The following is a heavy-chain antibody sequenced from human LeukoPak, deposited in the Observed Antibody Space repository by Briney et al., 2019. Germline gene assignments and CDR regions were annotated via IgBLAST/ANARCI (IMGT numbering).Heavy chain of an antibody. J-gene: IGHJ3*02. CDR2: ISSSSSSI. CDR1: GFTFSSYS. D-gene: IGHD6-6*01. V-gene: IGHV3-48*01. Sequence: GGSLRLSCAASGFTFSSYSINWVRQAPGKGLEWVSYISSSSSSIYYADSVRGRFTISRDNARNSLYLQMNSLRAEDTAVYYCARGGAARPDIWGQGTMVIVSS. CDR3: ARGGAARPDI.